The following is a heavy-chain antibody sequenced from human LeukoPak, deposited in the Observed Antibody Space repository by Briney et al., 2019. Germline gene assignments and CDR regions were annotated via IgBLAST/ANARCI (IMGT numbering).Heavy chain of an antibody. Sequence: GGSLSLSGAASGLTFTSYAMHWVRQAPGQRLNWMGWINAANGNTKYSQKFQGRVTITRDTSASTAYMELSSLRSEDTAVYYCASATKDYGDYKGRRAFDIWGQGTMVTVSS. D-gene: IGHD4-17*01. V-gene: IGHV1-3*01. CDR3: ASATKDYGDYKGRRAFDI. J-gene: IGHJ3*02. CDR1: GLTFTSYA. CDR2: INAANGNT.